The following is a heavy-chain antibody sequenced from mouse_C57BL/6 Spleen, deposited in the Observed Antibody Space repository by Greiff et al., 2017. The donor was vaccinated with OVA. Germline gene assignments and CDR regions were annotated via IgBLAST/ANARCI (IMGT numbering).Heavy chain of an antibody. CDR1: GYTFTSYW. D-gene: IGHD1-1*01. Sequence: QVQLQQPGAELVKPGASVKMSCKASGYTFTSYWITWVKQRPGQGLEWIGDIYPGSGSTKYNEKFKSKATLTVDTSSSTAYMQLNSLTSEDSAVYYCASGNCGSSYGGFAYWGQGTLVTVSA. CDR2: IYPGSGST. CDR3: ASGNCGSSYGGFAY. J-gene: IGHJ3*01. V-gene: IGHV1-55*01.